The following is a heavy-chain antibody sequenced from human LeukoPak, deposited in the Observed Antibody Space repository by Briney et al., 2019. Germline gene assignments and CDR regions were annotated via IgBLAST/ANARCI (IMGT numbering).Heavy chain of an antibody. V-gene: IGHV4-34*01. D-gene: IGHD3-10*01. CDR2: INDYTGDT. J-gene: IGHJ4*02. CDR3: ARVYPQRFGELVDY. Sequence: SETLSLTCTVYGGSFTDYFWTWIRQSPGKGLEWIGEINDYTGDTNHNPSLNSRVSISLEKSKNQFSLELRSVTAEDTAVYYCARVYPQRFGELVDYWGQGTLVTVSS. CDR1: GGSFTDYF.